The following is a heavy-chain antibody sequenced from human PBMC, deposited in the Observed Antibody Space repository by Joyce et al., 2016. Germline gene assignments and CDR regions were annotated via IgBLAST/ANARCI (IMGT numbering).Heavy chain of an antibody. CDR2: IGVGSGKT. Sequence: QMQLVQSGPEVKKPGTSVKVSCKASGFTFTTSTVQWVRQARGQRPEWIGWIGVGSGKTDYTEKLQERGTITRDVSTSTGYMELSSLRSEDTAVYYCAAEEDDAFGRGPPPRYYYGMDVWGQGTTVTVSS. CDR1: GFTFTTST. CDR3: AAEEDDAFGRGPPPRYYYGMDV. D-gene: IGHD3-16*01. J-gene: IGHJ6*02. V-gene: IGHV1-58*01.